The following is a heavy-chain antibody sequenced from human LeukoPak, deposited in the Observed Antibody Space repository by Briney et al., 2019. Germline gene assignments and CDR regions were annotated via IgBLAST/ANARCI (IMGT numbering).Heavy chain of an antibody. Sequence: ASVKVSCKASGYTFTSYYMHWVRQAPGQGLEWMGIINPSGGSTSYAQKFQVRVTMTRDTSTSTVYMELSSLRSEDTAVYYCARDPSDSSGYYQYYFDYWGQGALVTVSS. CDR2: INPSGGST. CDR3: ARDPSDSSGYYQYYFDY. D-gene: IGHD3-22*01. CDR1: GYTFTSYY. J-gene: IGHJ4*02. V-gene: IGHV1-46*01.